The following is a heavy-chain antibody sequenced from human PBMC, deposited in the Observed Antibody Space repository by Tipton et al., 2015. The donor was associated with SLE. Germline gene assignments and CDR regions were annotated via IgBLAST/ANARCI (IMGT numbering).Heavy chain of an antibody. V-gene: IGHV4-4*07. D-gene: IGHD1-26*01. J-gene: IGHJ4*02. CDR3: ARHFSGSYSFDY. CDR1: GGSISFDY. Sequence: LRLSCTVSGGSISFDYWSWIRQPAGKGLEWIGQIHSGGSTSYNPSLKSRVSISVDMSKNQVSLKLSSVTAADTALYYCARHFSGSYSFDYWGQGKLVTVSS. CDR2: IHSGGST.